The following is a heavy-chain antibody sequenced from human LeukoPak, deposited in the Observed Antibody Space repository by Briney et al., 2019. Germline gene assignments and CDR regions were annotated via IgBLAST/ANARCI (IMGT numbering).Heavy chain of an antibody. CDR2: IYYSGST. V-gene: IGHV4-39*01. J-gene: IGHJ4*02. CDR3: ARAYYDSSGYYHEIDY. D-gene: IGHD3-22*01. Sequence: PSETLSLTCTVSGGSISSCSYYWGWIPQPPGQGREWNGSIYYSGSTYYNPSLKSRVTISVDTSKNQFSLKLSSVTAANTAVYYCARAYYDSSGYYHEIDYWGQGTAVTVSS. CDR1: GGSISSCSYY.